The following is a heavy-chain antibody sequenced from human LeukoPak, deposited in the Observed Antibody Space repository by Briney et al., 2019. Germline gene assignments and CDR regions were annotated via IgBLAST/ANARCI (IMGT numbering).Heavy chain of an antibody. Sequence: ASVTVSCKASGYTFTGYYMHWVRQAPGQGLEWMGWINPNSGGTNYAQKFQGRVTMTRDTSISTAYMELSRLRSDDTAVYYCASHTVVVTATHDAFAFWGQGTVVTVSS. CDR3: ASHTVVVTATHDAFAF. CDR2: INPNSGGT. D-gene: IGHD2-21*02. J-gene: IGHJ3*01. CDR1: GYTFTGYY. V-gene: IGHV1-2*02.